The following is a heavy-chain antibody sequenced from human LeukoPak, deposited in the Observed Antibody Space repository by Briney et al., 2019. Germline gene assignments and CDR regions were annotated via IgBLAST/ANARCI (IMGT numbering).Heavy chain of an antibody. CDR2: ISYDGSNT. D-gene: IGHD5-18*01. CDR1: GFTFSSYA. Sequence: GGSLRLSCAASGFTFSSYAMHWVRQAPGKGLEWVAVISYDGSNTYYADSVKGRFTISRDNSKNTLYLQMNSLRADDTAVYYCARVSGPQLWLTVFYYYYGMDVWGQGTTVTVSS. V-gene: IGHV3-30*04. J-gene: IGHJ6*02. CDR3: ARVSGPQLWLTVFYYYYGMDV.